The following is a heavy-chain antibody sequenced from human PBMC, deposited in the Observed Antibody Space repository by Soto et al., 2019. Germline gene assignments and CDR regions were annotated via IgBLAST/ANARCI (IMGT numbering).Heavy chain of an antibody. D-gene: IGHD3-10*01. J-gene: IGHJ6*02. CDR1: GGSIRSSNW. CDR2: IYHSGST. Sequence: KTSETLSLTCSVSGGSIRSSNWWSWVRQPPGKGLEWIGEIYHSGSTNYNPSLKSRVTISVDKSKNQFSLKLSSVTAADTAVYYCARDEHRPITMVRGVGDYYYGMDGWGQGTAVTVXS. V-gene: IGHV4-4*02. CDR3: ARDEHRPITMVRGVGDYYYGMDG.